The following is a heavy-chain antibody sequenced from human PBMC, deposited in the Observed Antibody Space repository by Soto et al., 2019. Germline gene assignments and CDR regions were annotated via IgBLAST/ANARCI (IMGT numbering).Heavy chain of an antibody. Sequence: QVTLKESGPVLVKPTETLTLTCTVSGFSLRNTRMGVSWIRQSPGKALEWLAHIFSNDAKSYSPSLKSRLAISRDTSKSQVLLTMTNVAPVDTATYYCARSLYADYVHWYFDLWGRGTLVTVSS. CDR3: ARSLYADYVHWYFDL. V-gene: IGHV2-26*01. CDR2: IFSNDAK. CDR1: GFSLRNTRMG. J-gene: IGHJ2*01. D-gene: IGHD4-17*01.